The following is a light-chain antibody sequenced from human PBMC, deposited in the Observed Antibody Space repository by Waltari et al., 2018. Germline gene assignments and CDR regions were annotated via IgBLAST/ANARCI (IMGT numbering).Light chain of an antibody. J-gene: IGLJ3*02. V-gene: IGLV2-14*03. CDR1: SSDVGGYNY. CDR2: DVN. CDR3: SSHTSSSTRVV. Sequence: QSALTQPASVSGSPGQSITISCTGTSSDVGGYNYVSWYQQHPGKAPKLMIYDVNNRASGVSNRCSGSKSGNTASLTISGLQAEDEADYYCSSHTSSSTRVVFGGGTKLTVL.